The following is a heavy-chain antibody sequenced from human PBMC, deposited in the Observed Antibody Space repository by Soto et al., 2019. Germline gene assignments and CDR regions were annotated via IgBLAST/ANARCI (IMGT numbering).Heavy chain of an antibody. J-gene: IGHJ4*02. CDR2: ISYHGSNK. D-gene: IGHD6-6*01. Sequence: PVGSLRLSCAASGFTFSTSAMHWVRQAPGKGLEWVALISYHGSNKYYGDSVEGRFTISRDNSRSTVFLQMDSLRAEDTATYYCARVTASSSGPADYWGQGALVTVSS. CDR3: ARVTASSSGPADY. V-gene: IGHV3-30-3*01. CDR1: GFTFSTSA.